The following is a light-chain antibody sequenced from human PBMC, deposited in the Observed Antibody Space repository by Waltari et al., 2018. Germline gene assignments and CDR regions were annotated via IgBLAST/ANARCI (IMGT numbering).Light chain of an antibody. CDR1: QSVSRS. CDR2: GAS. Sequence: IVLPPSPGTLSLSPGARATLSCRASQSVSRSLAWYQQKPGQAPKLLIYGASTRATGIPDRFTGSGSGTDFSLTISSLEPEDFAIYFCQHYVRLPATFGQGTKVEIK. V-gene: IGKV3-20*01. CDR3: QHYVRLPAT. J-gene: IGKJ1*01.